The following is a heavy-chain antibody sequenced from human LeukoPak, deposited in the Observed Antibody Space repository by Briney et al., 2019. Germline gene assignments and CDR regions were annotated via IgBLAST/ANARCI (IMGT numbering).Heavy chain of an antibody. CDR3: ARLIRGVRQWLGQNWFDP. J-gene: IGHJ5*02. CDR1: GGTFSSYA. Sequence: GTSVKVSCKASGGTFSSYAISWVRQAPGQGLEWMGGIIPIFGTANYAQKFQGRVTITADESTSTAYMELSSLRSEDTAVYYCARLIRGVRQWLGQNWFDPWGQGTLVTVSS. D-gene: IGHD6-19*01. CDR2: IIPIFGTA. V-gene: IGHV1-69*13.